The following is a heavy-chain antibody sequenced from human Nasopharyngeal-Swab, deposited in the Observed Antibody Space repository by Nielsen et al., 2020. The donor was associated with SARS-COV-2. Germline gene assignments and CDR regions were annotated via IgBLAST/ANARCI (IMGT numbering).Heavy chain of an antibody. Sequence: SVKVSCKASGGTFSSYAISWVRQAPGQGLEWMGGIIPIFGTANYAQKFQGRVTITADESTSTAYMELSSLRSEDTAVYYCARALTIFGVATQPYYYMDVWGKGTTVTVS. D-gene: IGHD3-3*01. V-gene: IGHV1-69*13. CDR1: GGTFSSYA. CDR2: IIPIFGTA. J-gene: IGHJ6*03. CDR3: ARALTIFGVATQPYYYMDV.